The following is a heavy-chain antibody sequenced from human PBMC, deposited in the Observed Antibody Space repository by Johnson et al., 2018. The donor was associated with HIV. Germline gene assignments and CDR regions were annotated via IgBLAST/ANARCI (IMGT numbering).Heavy chain of an antibody. Sequence: QMQLVESGGGLVKPGGSLRLSCAASGFTFSDYYMRWIRQAPGKGLECLSYITSSGSSVYYTDSVKGRFTISRDNAKTSLFLRMNSLRADDTAVYCCAREGPSERAGFDIWGQGTMVTVSS. CDR2: ITSSGSSV. V-gene: IGHV3-11*04. CDR1: GFTFSDYY. J-gene: IGHJ3*02. CDR3: AREGPSERAGFDI.